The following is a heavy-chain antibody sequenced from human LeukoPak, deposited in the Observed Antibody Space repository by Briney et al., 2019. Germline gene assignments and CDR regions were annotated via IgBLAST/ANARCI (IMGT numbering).Heavy chain of an antibody. Sequence: SETLSLTCTVSGGSISSGSYYWSWIRQPAGKGLEWIGRIYTSGSTNYNPSLKSRVTISVDTSKNQFSLKLSSVTAADTAVYYCARGGGYYYFYYMDVWGKGTTVTVSS. D-gene: IGHD4-23*01. J-gene: IGHJ6*03. CDR1: GGSISSGSYY. CDR3: ARGGGYYYFYYMDV. CDR2: IYTSGST. V-gene: IGHV4-61*02.